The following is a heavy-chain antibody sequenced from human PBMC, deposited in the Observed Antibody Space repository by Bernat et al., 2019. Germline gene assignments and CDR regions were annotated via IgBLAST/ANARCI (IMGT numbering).Heavy chain of an antibody. V-gene: IGHV1-2*04. J-gene: IGHJ5*02. CDR1: GYTFTGYY. CDR2: INPNSGGT. Sequence: QVQLVQSGAEVKKPGASVKVSCKASGYTFTGYYMHWVRQAPGQGLEWMGWINPNSGGTNYAQKFQGWVTMTRDTSSRTAYMELSRLRSDDTAVYYCAREYLNCSSTSCYKKWHWFDPWGQGTLVTVSS. D-gene: IGHD2-2*02. CDR3: AREYLNCSSTSCYKKWHWFDP.